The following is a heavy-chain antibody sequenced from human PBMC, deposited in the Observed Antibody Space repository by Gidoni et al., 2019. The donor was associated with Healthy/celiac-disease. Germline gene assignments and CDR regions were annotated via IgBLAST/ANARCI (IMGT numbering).Heavy chain of an antibody. Sequence: EVQLVESGGGLVQPGRSLRLSCAASGFTFDDYAMHWVRQAPGKGLEWVSGISWNSGSIGYADSVKGRFTISRDNAKNSLYLQMNSLRAEDTALYYCMIPTISPEEAGAFDIWGQGTMVTVSS. J-gene: IGHJ3*02. CDR3: MIPTISPEEAGAFDI. V-gene: IGHV3-9*01. CDR1: GFTFDDYA. D-gene: IGHD2-2*02. CDR2: ISWNSGSI.